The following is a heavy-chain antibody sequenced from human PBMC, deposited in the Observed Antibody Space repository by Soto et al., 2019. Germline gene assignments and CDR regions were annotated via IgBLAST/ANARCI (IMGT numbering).Heavy chain of an antibody. CDR2: IYNSATT. J-gene: IGHJ4*02. CDR3: GRVVIAATSHPDFDY. V-gene: IGHV4-39*01. Sequence: ASETLSLTCTVSGGSVNSPNYYWGWIRQPPGKGLEWIGSIYNSATTYYNPSLKPRVTISADTSRNQFSLNLRSVTAADTAMYFCGRVVIAATSHPDFDYWGQGALVTVSS. D-gene: IGHD2-15*01. CDR1: GGSVNSPNYY.